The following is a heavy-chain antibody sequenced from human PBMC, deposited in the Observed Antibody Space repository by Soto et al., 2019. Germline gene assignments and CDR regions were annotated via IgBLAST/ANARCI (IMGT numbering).Heavy chain of an antibody. CDR1: GFTFRNYD. CDR3: AKGVWGCSGCNCDVIYYGMDF. J-gene: IGHJ6*02. V-gene: IGHV3-23*01. CDR2: ISGSGVRT. Sequence: GGSLRLSCAVSGFTFRNYDLTWVRPAPGKGLEWVSTISGSGVRTDYAAAVKGRLTITRDTSKNTLYLEMTSLRVEDTAKYYCAKGVWGCSGCNCDVIYYGMDFWGPGTTVTVSS. D-gene: IGHD1-26*01.